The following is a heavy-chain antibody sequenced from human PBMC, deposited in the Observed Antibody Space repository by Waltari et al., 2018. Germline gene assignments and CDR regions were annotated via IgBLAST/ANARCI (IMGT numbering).Heavy chain of an antibody. CDR2: MNPNSGNT. CDR1: GYTFTSYD. J-gene: IGHJ6*02. V-gene: IGHV1-8*03. CDR3: ARRHTAPLYYYDMDV. D-gene: IGHD2-21*01. Sequence: QVQLVQSGAEVKKTGASVKVSCKASGYTFTSYDINWVRQATGQGLEWMGWMNPNSGNTGYAQKFQGRVNITRNTSISTAYMELSSLRSEDTAVYYCARRHTAPLYYYDMDVWGQGTTVTVSS.